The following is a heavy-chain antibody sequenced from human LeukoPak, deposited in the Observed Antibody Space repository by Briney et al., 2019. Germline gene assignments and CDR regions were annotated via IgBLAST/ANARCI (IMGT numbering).Heavy chain of an antibody. J-gene: IGHJ4*02. V-gene: IGHV3-30-3*01. CDR3: ARDQDSSGYSDY. CDR2: ISYGGSNK. Sequence: PGGSLRLSCAASGFTFSSYAMHWVRQAPGKGLEWVAVISYGGSNKYYADSVKGRFTISRDNSKNTLYLQMNSLRAEDTAVYYCARDQDSSGYSDYWGQGTLVTVSS. D-gene: IGHD3-22*01. CDR1: GFTFSSYA.